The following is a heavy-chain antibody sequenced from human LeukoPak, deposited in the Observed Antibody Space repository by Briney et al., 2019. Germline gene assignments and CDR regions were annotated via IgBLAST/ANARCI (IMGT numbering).Heavy chain of an antibody. J-gene: IGHJ4*02. V-gene: IGHV3-23*01. CDR2: ISNNGGYT. CDR3: AKQLGYCSDGSCYFPY. D-gene: IGHD2-15*01. Sequence: GGSLRLSCAASEFTFSSYSMNWVRQAPGKGLEWVSAISNNGGYTYYADSVQGRFTISRDNSKSTLCLQMNSLRAEDTAVYYCAKQLGYCSDGSCYFPYWGQGTLVTVSS. CDR1: EFTFSSYS.